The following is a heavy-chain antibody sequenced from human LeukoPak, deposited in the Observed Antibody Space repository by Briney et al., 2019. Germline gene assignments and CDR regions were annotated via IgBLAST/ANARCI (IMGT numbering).Heavy chain of an antibody. J-gene: IGHJ6*02. CDR1: GYTFSNYD. D-gene: IGHD2-2*01. V-gene: IGHV1-18*01. CDR3: ASGIVVVPAAQLYYYYGMDI. CDR2: ISTYNGNP. Sequence: ASVKVSCKASGYTFSNYDITWVRQAPGQGLEWMGWISTYNGNPNPAEKFQGRVTMTTDTSTSTAYMEVRSLRSEDTAVYYCASGIVVVPAAQLYYYYGMDIWGQGTTVTVSS.